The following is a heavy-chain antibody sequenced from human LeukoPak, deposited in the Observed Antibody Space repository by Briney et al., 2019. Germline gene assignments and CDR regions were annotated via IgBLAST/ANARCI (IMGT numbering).Heavy chain of an antibody. V-gene: IGHV4-39*01. CDR3: VRHDYYDSGGFDY. CDR2: VYYGRSP. J-gene: IGHJ4*02. D-gene: IGHD3-22*01. Sequence: KPSETLSLTCTVSGDSISRSTYYWAWIRQPPGKGLEWIGSVYYGRSPYFNPSLESRATISVDTSKNHFSPKMSSVTAADTAVYYCVRHDYYDSGGFDYWGQGTLVTVSS. CDR1: GDSISRSTYY.